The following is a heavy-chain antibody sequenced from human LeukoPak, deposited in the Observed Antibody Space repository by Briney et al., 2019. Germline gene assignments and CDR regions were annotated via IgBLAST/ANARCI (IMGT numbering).Heavy chain of an antibody. Sequence: GGSLRLSCAASGFTVRSNYMSWVRQAPGKGLEWVSAINDDTPYYTDSVKGRFTVSRDNSKDTLYLHLNSLRAEDTAIYYCAKEHDLWHKEGNWFDTWGQGVLVTVSS. D-gene: IGHD3-3*01. CDR3: AKEHDLWHKEGNWFDT. J-gene: IGHJ5*02. V-gene: IGHV3-53*01. CDR1: GFTVRSNY. CDR2: INDDTP.